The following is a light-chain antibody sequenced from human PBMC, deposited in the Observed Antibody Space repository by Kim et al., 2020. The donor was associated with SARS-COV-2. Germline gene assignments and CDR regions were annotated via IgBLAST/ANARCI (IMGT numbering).Light chain of an antibody. Sequence: APGTAARVTCGGNDVVSKSVHWCQEQQGPGPVLVIYYDRDRPPGIRVRFPVSNSKYAATLTISSVGAEDEDDYYCQVWERSSGHRVFGGGTQLTVL. V-gene: IGLV3-21*01. CDR3: QVWERSSGHRV. J-gene: IGLJ3*02. CDR1: DVVSKS. CDR2: YDR.